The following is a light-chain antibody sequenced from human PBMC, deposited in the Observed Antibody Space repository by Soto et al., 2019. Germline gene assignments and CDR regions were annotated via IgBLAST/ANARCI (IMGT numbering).Light chain of an antibody. CDR1: SSDVGGYNY. CDR2: DVS. CDR3: CSTAGGFDV. J-gene: IGLJ1*01. Sequence: QSALTQPRSVSGSPGQSVTISCTGTSSDVGGYNYVSWYQHHPGKAPKVMIYDVSKRPSGVPDRFSGSKSGNSASLTISGLQTEDEADYHCCSTAGGFDVFGTGTKVTVL. V-gene: IGLV2-11*01.